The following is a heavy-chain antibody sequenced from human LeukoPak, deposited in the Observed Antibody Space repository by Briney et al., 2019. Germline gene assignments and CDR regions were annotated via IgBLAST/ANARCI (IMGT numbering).Heavy chain of an antibody. J-gene: IGHJ4*02. CDR1: GGSISSYY. Sequence: SETLSLTCTVSGGSISSYYWSWIRQPAGKGLEWIGRIYTSGSTNYNPSLKSRVTMSVDTSKNQFSLKLSSVTAADTAVYYCASSSSGIAARPIDYWGQGTLVTVSS. CDR3: ASSSSGIAARPIDY. CDR2: IYTSGST. D-gene: IGHD6-6*01. V-gene: IGHV4-4*07.